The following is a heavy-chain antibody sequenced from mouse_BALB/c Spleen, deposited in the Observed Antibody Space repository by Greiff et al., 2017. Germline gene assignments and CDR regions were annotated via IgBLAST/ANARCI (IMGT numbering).Heavy chain of an antibody. CDR3: AIYYGDSSWFAY. J-gene: IGHJ3*01. CDR2: IDTENGNT. V-gene: IGHV14-1*02. CDR1: GFNIKDYY. D-gene: IGHD2-13*01. Sequence: VQLQQSGAELVRPAALVKLSCKASGFNIKDYYMHWVKQRPEQGLEWIGWIDTENGNTIYAPKFPGKASITADTASNTAYLQLSSLTSEDTAVYYCAIYYGDSSWFAYWGQGTLVTVSA.